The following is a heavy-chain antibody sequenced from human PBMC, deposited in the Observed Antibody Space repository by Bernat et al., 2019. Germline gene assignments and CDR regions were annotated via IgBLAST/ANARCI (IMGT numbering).Heavy chain of an antibody. J-gene: IGHJ4*02. D-gene: IGHD2-21*02. V-gene: IGHV3-7*01. CDR1: GFTFGSYW. CDR2: IKGDGSEN. CDR3: ARWLKGGGDCCGLDY. Sequence: EVQLVESGGGLVQPGGSLRLSCAASGFTFGSYWMGWVRQAPGKGLEWVANIKGDGSENYYVDSVRGRFTISRDNAKNSLYLQMNSPRVEDTAVYYCARWLKGGGDCCGLDYWGQGTQVTVSS.